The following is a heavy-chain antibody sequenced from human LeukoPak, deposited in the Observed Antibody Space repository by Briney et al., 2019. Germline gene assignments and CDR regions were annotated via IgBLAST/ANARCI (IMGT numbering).Heavy chain of an antibody. J-gene: IGHJ4*02. CDR2: IWYDGSNK. V-gene: IGHV3-33*01. CDR3: VRGTGY. CDR1: GFTFSSYG. Sequence: GGSLRLSCAASGFTFSSYGMHWVRQAPGKGLEWVAVIWYDGSNKYYADSVKGRSTISRDNSKNTLYLQMGSLRADDTAVYYCVRGTGYWGQGTLVTVSS.